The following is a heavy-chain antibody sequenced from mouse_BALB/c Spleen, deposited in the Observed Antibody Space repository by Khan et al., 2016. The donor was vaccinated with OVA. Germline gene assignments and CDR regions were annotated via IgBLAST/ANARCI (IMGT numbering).Heavy chain of an antibody. CDR1: GYSFVNYW. J-gene: IGHJ2*01. V-gene: IGHV1-7*01. Sequence: QVQLQQSGAELAKPGASVKMSCKASGYSFVNYWIHWIKQRPGQGLDWLGYINPRTGYTEYNQKFREEATLTADTSSSTAYMQLMNMNSEDSDVYHCTSFGNSYGSTYVDWGRGTTFTVSS. CDR2: INPRTGYT. D-gene: IGHD1-1*01. CDR3: TSFGNSYGSTYVD.